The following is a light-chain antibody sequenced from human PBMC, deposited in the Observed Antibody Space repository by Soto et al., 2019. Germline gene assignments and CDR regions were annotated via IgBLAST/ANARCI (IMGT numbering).Light chain of an antibody. CDR1: SSDVGAYIF. CDR3: VSFAGGTYV. Sequence: QSALTQPPSASGSPGQSVTISCTGTSSDVGAYIFVSWYQQHPGEAPKLMVYDVNRRPPGVPDRFFGSKSGNTASLTVSGLQAEDEADYYCVSFAGGTYVFGTGTRSPS. V-gene: IGLV2-8*01. CDR2: DVN. J-gene: IGLJ1*01.